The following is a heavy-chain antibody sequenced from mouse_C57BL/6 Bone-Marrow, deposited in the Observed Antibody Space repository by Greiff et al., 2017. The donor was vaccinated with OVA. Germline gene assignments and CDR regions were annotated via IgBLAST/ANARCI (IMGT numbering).Heavy chain of an antibody. J-gene: IGHJ1*03. CDR3: TGPHYYGSSYVGWYFDV. Sequence: EVHLVESGGGLVQPGGSMKLSCVASGFTFSNYWMNWVRQSPEKGLEWVAQIRLKSDNYATHYAESVKGRFTISRDDSKSSVYLQMNNLRAEDTGIYYCTGPHYYGSSYVGWYFDVWGTGTTVTVSS. V-gene: IGHV6-3*01. D-gene: IGHD1-1*01. CDR1: GFTFSNYW. CDR2: IRLKSDNYAT.